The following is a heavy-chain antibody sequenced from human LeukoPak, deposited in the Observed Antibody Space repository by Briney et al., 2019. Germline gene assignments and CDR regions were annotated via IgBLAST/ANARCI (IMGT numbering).Heavy chain of an antibody. CDR1: GFTFSSYG. J-gene: IGHJ6*02. V-gene: IGHV3-30*03. Sequence: GGSLRLSCAASGFTFSSYGMHWVRQAPGKGLEWVAVISYDGSNKYYADSVKGRFTISRDNSKNMLYLQMNSLRAEDTALYYCARDPGSLPAAIGYCYYGMDVWGQGTTVTVSS. D-gene: IGHD2-2*02. CDR2: ISYDGSNK. CDR3: ARDPGSLPAAIGYCYYGMDV.